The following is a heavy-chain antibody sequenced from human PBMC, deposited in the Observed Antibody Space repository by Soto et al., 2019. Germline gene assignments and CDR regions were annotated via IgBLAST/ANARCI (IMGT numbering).Heavy chain of an antibody. CDR1: GYTFTSYD. CDR3: ARSAQDYYDVPVPFDY. V-gene: IGHV1-2*04. D-gene: IGHD3-22*01. CDR2: INPNSGGT. Sequence: GASVKVSCKASGYTFTSYDINWVRQATGQGLEWMGWINPNSGGTNYAQKFQGWVTMTRDTSISTAYMELSRLRSDDTAVYYCARSAQDYYDVPVPFDYWGQGTLVTVSS. J-gene: IGHJ4*02.